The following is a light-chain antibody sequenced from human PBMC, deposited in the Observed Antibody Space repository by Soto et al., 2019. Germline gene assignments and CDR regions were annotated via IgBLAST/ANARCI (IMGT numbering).Light chain of an antibody. J-gene: IGKJ1*01. CDR2: DAS. CDR3: QQRDIWPWT. CDR1: QSVNRY. Sequence: EIVLTQSPATLSLSPGERATLYCWASQSVNRYLVWYQQKPGQAPRLLMYDASKRATGIPARFSGSGSGTDFTLTISSLEPEDFAVYYCQQRDIWPWTFGQGTKVDI. V-gene: IGKV3-11*01.